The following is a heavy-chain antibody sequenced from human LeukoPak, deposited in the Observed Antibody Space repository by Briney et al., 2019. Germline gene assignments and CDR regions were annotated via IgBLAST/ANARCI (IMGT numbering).Heavy chain of an antibody. J-gene: IGHJ4*02. CDR3: AKGLAGSGYFDY. CDR1: GFTFSSYA. Sequence: GGSLRLSCAASGFTFSSYAMSWLRQAPGKGLEWVSAISDSGGSKYYADSVKGRFTISRDNSKNTLYLQMNSLRAEDTAEYYCAKGLAGSGYFDYWGQGTLVTVSS. V-gene: IGHV3-23*01. CDR2: ISDSGGSK. D-gene: IGHD3-10*01.